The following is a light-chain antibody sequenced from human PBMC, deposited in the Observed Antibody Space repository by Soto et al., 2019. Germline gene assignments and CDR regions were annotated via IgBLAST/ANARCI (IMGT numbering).Light chain of an antibody. J-gene: IGKJ1*01. Sequence: DVQLTQSPSFLSTSVCDRATITCRASQGIGSYLAWYQQKPGKAPKILVSLASTLQSGVPSRFSGSGSGTEFNLTISNLQPEDFATYYCQQLNSYPRTFGQGTKVEI. V-gene: IGKV1-9*01. CDR2: LAS. CDR1: QGIGSY. CDR3: QQLNSYPRT.